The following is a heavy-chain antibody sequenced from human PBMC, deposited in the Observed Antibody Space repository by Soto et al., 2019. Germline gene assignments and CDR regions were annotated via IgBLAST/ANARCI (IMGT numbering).Heavy chain of an antibody. V-gene: IGHV1-69*13. CDR2: IIPIFGTA. J-gene: IGHJ6*02. D-gene: IGHD6-6*01. Sequence: ASVKVSCKASGGTFSSYAISWVRQAPGQGLEWMGGIIPIFGTANYAQKFQGRLTITADESTSTAYMELSSLRSEDTAVYYCARDRAYSSSPRNYYYGMDVWGQGTTVTVSS. CDR3: ARDRAYSSSPRNYYYGMDV. CDR1: GGTFSSYA.